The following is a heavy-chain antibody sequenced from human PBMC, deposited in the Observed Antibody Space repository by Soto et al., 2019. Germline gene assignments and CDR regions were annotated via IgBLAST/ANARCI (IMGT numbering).Heavy chain of an antibody. CDR2: ISAYNGNT. CDR1: GYTFTSYG. D-gene: IGHD2-21*01. V-gene: IGHV1-18*01. Sequence: ASVKVSCKASGYTFTSYGISWVRHAPGQGLEWMGWISAYNGNTNYAQKLQGRVTMTTDTSTSTAYMELRSLRSDDTAVYYCARGLGACGGDCYSYYYYYMDVWGKGTTVTVSS. CDR3: ARGLGACGGDCYSYYYYYMDV. J-gene: IGHJ6*03.